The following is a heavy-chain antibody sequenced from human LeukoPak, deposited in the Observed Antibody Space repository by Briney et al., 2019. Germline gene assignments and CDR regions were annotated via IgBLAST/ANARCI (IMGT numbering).Heavy chain of an antibody. CDR2: ISSSSSYI. V-gene: IGHV3-21*01. CDR3: ARAIGIEYGDYLLDY. J-gene: IGHJ4*02. CDR1: GFTFSSYS. D-gene: IGHD4-17*01. Sequence: RPGGSLRLSCAASGFTFSSYSMNWVRQAPGKGLEWVSSISSSSSYIYYADSVKGRFTISRDNAKNSLYLQMNSLRAEDTAVYYCARAIGIEYGDYLLDYWGQGTLVPVST.